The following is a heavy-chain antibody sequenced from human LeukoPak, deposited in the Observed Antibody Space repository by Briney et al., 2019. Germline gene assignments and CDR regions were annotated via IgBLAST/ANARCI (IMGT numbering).Heavy chain of an antibody. V-gene: IGHV1-18*01. Sequence: ASVKVSCKASGYAFTSYGISWARQAPGQGLEWMGWNSGYNGNTNYAQEFQGRVTMTTDTSTSTAYMELRSLRSDDTAVYYCARGGDYNWFDPWGQGTLVTVSS. CDR2: NSGYNGNT. CDR1: GYAFTSYG. CDR3: ARGGDYNWFDP. J-gene: IGHJ5*02. D-gene: IGHD4-17*01.